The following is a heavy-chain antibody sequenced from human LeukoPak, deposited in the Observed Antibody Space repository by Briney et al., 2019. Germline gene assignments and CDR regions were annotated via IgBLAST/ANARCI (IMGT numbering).Heavy chain of an antibody. CDR3: AKDDYCSSTSCFGY. J-gene: IGHJ4*02. CDR1: GFTFSSYA. CDR2: ISGSGGST. Sequence: PGGSLRLPCAASGFTFSSYAMSWVRQAPGKGLEWVSAISGSGGSTYYADSVKGRFTISRDNSKNTLYLQMNSLRAEDTAVYYCAKDDYCSSTSCFGYWGQGTLVTVSS. D-gene: IGHD2-2*01. V-gene: IGHV3-23*01.